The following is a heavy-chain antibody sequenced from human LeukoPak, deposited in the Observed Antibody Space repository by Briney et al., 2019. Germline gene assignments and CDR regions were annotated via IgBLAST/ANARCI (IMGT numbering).Heavy chain of an antibody. CDR2: ISSSSSTI. Sequence: GGSLRLSCAASGFTFSSYAMSWVRQAPGKGLEWVSYISSSSSTIYYADSVKGRFTISRDNAKNSLYLQMNSLRAEDTAVYYCARGSPLVGPNMDVWGKGTTVTVSS. J-gene: IGHJ6*03. D-gene: IGHD2-8*02. CDR3: ARGSPLVGPNMDV. CDR1: GFTFSSYA. V-gene: IGHV3-48*04.